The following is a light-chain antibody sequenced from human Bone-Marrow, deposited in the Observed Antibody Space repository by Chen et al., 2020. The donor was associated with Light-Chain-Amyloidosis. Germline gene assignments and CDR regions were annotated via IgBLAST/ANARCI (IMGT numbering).Light chain of an antibody. V-gene: IGLV3-21*02. CDR1: NIGSTS. J-gene: IGLJ3*02. CDR3: QVWDRSSDRPV. CDR2: DDS. Sequence: SYVLTQPSSVSVAPGQTATIACGGNNIGSTSVHWYQQTPGQAPLLAVYDDSDRPSGIPERLSGSNSGNTATLTISRVEAGDEADYYCQVWDRSSDRPVFGGGTKPTVL.